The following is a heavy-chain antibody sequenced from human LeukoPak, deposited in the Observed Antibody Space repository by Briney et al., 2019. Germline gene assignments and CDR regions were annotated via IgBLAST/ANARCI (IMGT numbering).Heavy chain of an antibody. CDR3: ATDLRYAFDY. V-gene: IGHV3-48*02. CDR2: IRTTAEGAKYA. D-gene: IGHD3-9*01. CDR1: GFSFTDYP. J-gene: IGHJ4*02. Sequence: GGALRLSCAASGFSFTDYPMNWVRQAPGKGLEWISNIRTTAEGAKYAYYADSVKGRVTISRDDGKNTLYLHMNSLRDDDTAVYYCATDLRYAFDYWGQGILVTVSS.